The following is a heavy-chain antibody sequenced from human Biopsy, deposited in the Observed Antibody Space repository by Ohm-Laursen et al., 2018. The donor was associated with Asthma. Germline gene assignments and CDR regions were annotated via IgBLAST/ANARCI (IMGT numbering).Heavy chain of an antibody. Sequence: SDTLSLTCDVFTGWFSGFFWTWIRPSSGKGLEWIGETNERGVTNNNPSLKSRVIISIDTYWNRVFLKLTSVTAADTAVYYWARGPELDVWGQGTTVTVSS. CDR3: ARGPELDV. V-gene: IGHV4-34*01. CDR1: TGWFSGFF. CDR2: TNERGVT. J-gene: IGHJ6*02.